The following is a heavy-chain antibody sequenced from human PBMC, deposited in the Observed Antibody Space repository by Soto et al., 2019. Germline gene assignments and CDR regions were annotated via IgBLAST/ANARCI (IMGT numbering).Heavy chain of an antibody. CDR2: ISHDGSKK. J-gene: IGHJ4*02. CDR1: GFTFSTHG. CDR3: ATRNLNSGSPFAYLDY. D-gene: IGHD3-10*01. Sequence: GGSLRLSCAASGFTFSTHGMHWVRQAPGKGPEWVAVISHDGSKKYYVESVEGRFSISRDNSKSIVHLQMNNVRTEDTAVYYCATRNLNSGSPFAYLDYWGQGTLVTVSS. V-gene: IGHV3-30*03.